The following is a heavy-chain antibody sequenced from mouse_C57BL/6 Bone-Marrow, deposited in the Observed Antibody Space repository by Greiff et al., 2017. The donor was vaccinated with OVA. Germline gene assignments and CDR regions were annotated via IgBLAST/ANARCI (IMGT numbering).Heavy chain of an antibody. V-gene: IGHV5-9-1*02. CDR1: GFTFSSYA. CDR2: ISSGGDYI. J-gene: IGHJ2*01. Sequence: VESGEGLVKPGGSLKLSCAASGFTFSSYAMSWVRQTPEKRLEWVAYISSGGDYIYYADTVKGRFTISRDNARNTLYLQMSSLKSEDTAMYYCTREGIYYYGSSPYFDYWGQGTTLTVSS. D-gene: IGHD1-1*01. CDR3: TREGIYYYGSSPYFDY.